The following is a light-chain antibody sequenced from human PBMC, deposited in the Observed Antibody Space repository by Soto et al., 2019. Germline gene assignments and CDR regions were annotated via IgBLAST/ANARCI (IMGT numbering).Light chain of an antibody. CDR3: QKYRTYWT. J-gene: IGKJ1*01. Sequence: DIQMTQSPSTLSASVGDRVTITCRASQSIAIWLAWYQQKPGKVPKVLIYKASNLESGVPSKFSGSGSGTEFTLTSSSLQPEDFATYYCQKYRTYWTFGQGTKLEIK. CDR1: QSIAIW. CDR2: KAS. V-gene: IGKV1-5*03.